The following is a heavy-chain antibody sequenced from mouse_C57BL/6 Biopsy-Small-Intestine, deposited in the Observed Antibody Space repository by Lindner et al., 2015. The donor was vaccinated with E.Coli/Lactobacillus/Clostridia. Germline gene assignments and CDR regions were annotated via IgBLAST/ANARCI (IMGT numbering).Heavy chain of an antibody. CDR3: ARWDGDYVKYFDV. CDR2: INPGSGSP. J-gene: IGHJ1*03. CDR1: GYAFTNYL. V-gene: IGHV1-54*01. Sequence: ESGYAFTNYLIEWVKQRPGQGLEWIGMINPGSGSPNYNEKFKGKATLTADKSSSTAYMQLSSLTSEDSAVYFCARWDGDYVKYFDVWGTGTTVTVSS. D-gene: IGHD2-13*01.